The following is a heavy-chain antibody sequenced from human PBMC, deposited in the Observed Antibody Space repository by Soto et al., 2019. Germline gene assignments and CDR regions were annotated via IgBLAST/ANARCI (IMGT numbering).Heavy chain of an antibody. D-gene: IGHD4-17*01. CDR1: GGSFSGYY. Sequence: PSETLSLTCAVYGGSFSGYYWSWIRQPPGKGLEWIGEINHSGSTNYNPSLKSRVTISVDTSKNQFSLKLSSVTAADTAVYYCARGPMTTVTTNYYYYMDVWGNGTTVTVSS. CDR3: ARGPMTTVTTNYYYYMDV. J-gene: IGHJ6*03. V-gene: IGHV4-34*01. CDR2: INHSGST.